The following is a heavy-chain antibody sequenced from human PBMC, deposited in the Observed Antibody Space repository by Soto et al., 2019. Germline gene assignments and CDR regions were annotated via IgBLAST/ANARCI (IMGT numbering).Heavy chain of an antibody. V-gene: IGHV1-69*12. D-gene: IGHD3-10*02. CDR2: IIPIFGTA. J-gene: IGHJ4*02. Sequence: QVQLEQSGAEVKKPGSSVKVSCKASGGTFSNYAISWVRQAPGQGLEWMGGIIPIFGTANYAQKLQDRVTLTADESTSTAYMELSSLRSDDTAVYYCARSRSAGYVYFDSWGQGTLVTVSS. CDR3: ARSRSAGYVYFDS. CDR1: GGTFSNYA.